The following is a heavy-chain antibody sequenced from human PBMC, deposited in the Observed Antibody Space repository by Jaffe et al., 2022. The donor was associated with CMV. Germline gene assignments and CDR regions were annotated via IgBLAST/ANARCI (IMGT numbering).Heavy chain of an antibody. Sequence: EVQLLESGGGLVQPGGSLRLSCAASGFTFSSYAMSWVRQAPGKGLEWVSAISGSGDSTYYADSVRGRFTISRDNSKNTMYLQMNSLRAEDTAVYYCAKVPSGDDYGVDVWGQGTMVTVSS. V-gene: IGHV3-23*01. D-gene: IGHD4-17*01. CDR2: ISGSGDST. CDR1: GFTFSSYA. CDR3: AKVPSGDDYGVDV. J-gene: IGHJ3*01.